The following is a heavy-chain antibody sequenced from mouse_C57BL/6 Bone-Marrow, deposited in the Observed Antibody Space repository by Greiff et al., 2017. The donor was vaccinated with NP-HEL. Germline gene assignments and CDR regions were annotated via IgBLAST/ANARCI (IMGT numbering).Heavy chain of an antibody. CDR2: ISSGSSTI. CDR1: GFTFSDYG. Sequence: EVMLVESGGGLVKPGGSLKLSCAASGFTFSDYGMHWVRQAPEKGLEWVAYISSGSSTIYYADTVKGRFTLSRDNAKNTLFLQMNSLRSEETAMYYCARTLYGRAGYFDYWGQGTTLTVSS. V-gene: IGHV5-17*01. CDR3: ARTLYGRAGYFDY. D-gene: IGHD1-1*01. J-gene: IGHJ2*01.